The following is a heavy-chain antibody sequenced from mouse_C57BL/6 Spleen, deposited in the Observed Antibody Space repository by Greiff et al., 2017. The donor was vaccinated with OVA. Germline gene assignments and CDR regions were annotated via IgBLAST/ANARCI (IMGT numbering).Heavy chain of an antibody. Sequence: DVKLVESGGGLVQPGGSMKLSCAASGFTFSDAWMDWVRQSPEKGLEWVAEIRNKANNHATYYAESVKGRFTISRDDSKSSVYLQMNSLRAEDTGIYYCTRFPITTVVADAMDYWGQGTSVTVSS. CDR2: IRNKANNHAT. CDR3: TRFPITTVVADAMDY. D-gene: IGHD1-1*01. V-gene: IGHV6-6*01. J-gene: IGHJ4*01. CDR1: GFTFSDAW.